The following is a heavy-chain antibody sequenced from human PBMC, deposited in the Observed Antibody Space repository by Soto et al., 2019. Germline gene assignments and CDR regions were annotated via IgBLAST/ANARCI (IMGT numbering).Heavy chain of an antibody. Sequence: QVQLQESGPGLVKPSETLSLTCTVSGGSISSYYWSWIRQPPGKGLEWIGYIYYSGSTNYNPSLKSRVTISVDPSKDQSSLKLSSVTAEDTAVYYCAREYRGSYYHYFDYWGQGTLVTVSS. V-gene: IGHV4-59*01. D-gene: IGHD1-26*01. CDR1: GGSISSYY. CDR3: AREYRGSYYHYFDY. CDR2: IYYSGST. J-gene: IGHJ4*02.